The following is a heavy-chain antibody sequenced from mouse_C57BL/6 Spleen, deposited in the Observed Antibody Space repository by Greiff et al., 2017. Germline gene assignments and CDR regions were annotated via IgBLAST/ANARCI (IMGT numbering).Heavy chain of an antibody. CDR2: IYPGSGST. D-gene: IGHD3-2*02. V-gene: IGHV1-55*01. CDR1: GYTFTSYW. CDR3: ARGLDSSGYVAY. Sequence: VQLQQPGAELVKPGASVKMSCKASGYTFTSYWITWVKQRPGQGLEWIGDIYPGSGSTNYNEKFKSKATLTVDTSSSTAYMQLSSLTSEDSAVYYCARGLDSSGYVAYWGQGTLVTVSA. J-gene: IGHJ3*01.